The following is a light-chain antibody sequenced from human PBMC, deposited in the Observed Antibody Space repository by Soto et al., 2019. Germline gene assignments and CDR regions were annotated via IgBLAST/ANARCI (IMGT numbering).Light chain of an antibody. CDR2: EVG. CDR3: CSYAGSFTWV. CDR1: SSDVGNYNL. J-gene: IGLJ3*02. V-gene: IGLV2-23*02. Sequence: QSALTQPASVSGSPGQSITISCTGTSSDVGNYNLVSWYQQHPGKAPKLMTYEVGKRPSGVSDRFSGSKSDNTASLTISGLQAEDEADYYCCSYAGSFTWVLGGGTKLTVL.